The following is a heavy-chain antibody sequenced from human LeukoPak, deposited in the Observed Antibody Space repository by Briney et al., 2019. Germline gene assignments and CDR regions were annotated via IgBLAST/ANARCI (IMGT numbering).Heavy chain of an antibody. D-gene: IGHD2-2*01. CDR1: GGSISSSSYY. V-gene: IGHV4-39*01. CDR3: ARRGVCRSSTSCYPSDY. CDR2: IYYSGST. J-gene: IGHJ4*02. Sequence: SETLSLTCTVSGGSISSSSYYWGWIRQPPGKGLEWIGSIYYSGSTYYNPSLKSRVTISVDTSKNQFSLKLSSVTAADTAVYYCARRGVCRSSTSCYPSDYWGQGTLVTVSS.